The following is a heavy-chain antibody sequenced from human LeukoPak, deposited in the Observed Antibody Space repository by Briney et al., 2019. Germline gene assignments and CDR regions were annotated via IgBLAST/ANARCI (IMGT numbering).Heavy chain of an antibody. CDR3: ARIRSSYYYYGMDV. CDR1: GFTFGTSA. V-gene: IGHV3-21*01. Sequence: GRSLRLSCAASGFTFGTSAMHWVRQAPGKGLEWVSSISSSSSYIYYADSVKGRFTISRDNAKNSLYLQMNSLRAEDTAVYYCARIRSSYYYYGMDVWGQGTTVTVSS. D-gene: IGHD6-13*01. CDR2: ISSSSSYI. J-gene: IGHJ6*02.